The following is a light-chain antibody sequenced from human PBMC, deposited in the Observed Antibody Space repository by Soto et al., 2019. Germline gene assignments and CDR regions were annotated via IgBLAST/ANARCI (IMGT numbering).Light chain of an antibody. CDR2: GAS. V-gene: IGKV3-20*01. Sequence: EIVLTQSPGPLSLPPGERATLSCRASQSASNNYLPWLQQNPGQVPGHLIFGASTRATGISDRFSGSGSGTDFTLTISRLEPEDFAVYYCQQYGSSGTFGQGTKVDIK. CDR3: QQYGSSGT. J-gene: IGKJ1*01. CDR1: QSASNNY.